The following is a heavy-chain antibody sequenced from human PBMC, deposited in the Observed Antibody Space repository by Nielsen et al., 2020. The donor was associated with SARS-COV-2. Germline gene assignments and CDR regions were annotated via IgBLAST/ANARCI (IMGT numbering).Heavy chain of an antibody. CDR3: ARHPSPQFLATPVYYYGMDV. D-gene: IGHD1-26*01. J-gene: IGHJ6*02. V-gene: IGHV4-4*02. CDR2: IYHSGST. Sequence: VRQAPGKGLEWIGEIYHSGSTNYNPSLKSRVTISVDTSKNQFSLKLSSVTAADTAVYYCARHPSPQFLATPVYYYGMDVWGQGTTVTVSS.